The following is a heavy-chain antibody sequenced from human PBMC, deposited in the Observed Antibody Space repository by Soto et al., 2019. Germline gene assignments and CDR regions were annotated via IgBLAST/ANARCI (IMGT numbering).Heavy chain of an antibody. D-gene: IGHD3-22*01. CDR1: GYTFTSYA. CDR3: ARGRQYYDSSGYYYVFDY. CDR2: INAGNGNT. Sequence: GASEKFPCKASGYTFTSYAMHLVRQAPGQRLEWMGWINAGNGNTKYSQKFQGRVTITRDTSASTAYMELSSLRSEDTAVYYCARGRQYYDSSGYYYVFDYWGQGTLVTVSS. J-gene: IGHJ4*02. V-gene: IGHV1-3*01.